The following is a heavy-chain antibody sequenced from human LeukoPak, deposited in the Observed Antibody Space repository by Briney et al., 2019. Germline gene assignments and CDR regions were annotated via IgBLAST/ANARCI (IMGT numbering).Heavy chain of an antibody. Sequence: GGSLRLSCAASGFTFSSYAMHWVRQAPGKGLEWVAVISYDGSNKYYADSVKGRFTISRDNSKNTLYLQMNSLRAEDTAVYYCARDSTRLSAGVWYYFDYWGQRTLVTVSS. V-gene: IGHV3-30*04. CDR3: ARDSTRLSAGVWYYFDY. CDR2: ISYDGSNK. CDR1: GFTFSSYA. J-gene: IGHJ4*02. D-gene: IGHD2-21*01.